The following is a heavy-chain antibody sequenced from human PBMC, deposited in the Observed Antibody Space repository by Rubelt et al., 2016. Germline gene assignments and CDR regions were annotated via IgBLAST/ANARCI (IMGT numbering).Heavy chain of an antibody. D-gene: IGHD2-15*01. J-gene: IGHJ4*01. V-gene: IGHV4-39*01. Sequence: LERIGSIYYIVTTFYNPSFKSRATISVDTSTNQFSLGLGPVTAAATAVYYCARVVLGCRYEDYWGHGTLVTVSS. CDR2: IYYIVTT. CDR3: ARVVLGCRYEDY.